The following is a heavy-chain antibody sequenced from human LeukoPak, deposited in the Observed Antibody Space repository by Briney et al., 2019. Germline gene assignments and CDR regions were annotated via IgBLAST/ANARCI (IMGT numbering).Heavy chain of an antibody. Sequence: ASVKVSCKASGYTFTGYYMHWVRQAPGQGLEWMGWINPNSGGTNYAQKFQGRVTMTRDTSISTAYMELSRLRSDDTAVYYCARADLGLLWFGELFGYWFGPWGQGTLVTVSS. CDR3: ARADLGLLWFGELFGYWFGP. V-gene: IGHV1-2*02. D-gene: IGHD3-10*01. J-gene: IGHJ5*02. CDR1: GYTFTGYY. CDR2: INPNSGGT.